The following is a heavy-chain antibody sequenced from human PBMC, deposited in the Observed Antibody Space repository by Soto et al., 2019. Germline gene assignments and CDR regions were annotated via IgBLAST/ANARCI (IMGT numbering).Heavy chain of an antibody. CDR1: GGSFSGYY. V-gene: IGHV4-34*01. Sequence: SETLSLTCAVYGGSFSGYYWSWIRQPPGKGLEWIGEINHSGSTNYNPSLKSRVTISVDTSKNQFSLKLSSVTAADTAVYYCARRWVVRRTMDVWGQGTTVTVSS. J-gene: IGHJ6*02. CDR3: ARRWVVRRTMDV. CDR2: INHSGST. D-gene: IGHD2-2*01.